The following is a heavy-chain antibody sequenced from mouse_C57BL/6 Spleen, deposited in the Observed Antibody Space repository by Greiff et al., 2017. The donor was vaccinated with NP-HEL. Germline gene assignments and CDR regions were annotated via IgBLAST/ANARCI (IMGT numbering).Heavy chain of an antibody. CDR1: GYTFTSYW. Sequence: QVQLKQPGTELVKPGASVKLSCKASGYTFTSYWMHWVKQRPGQGLEWIGNINPSNGGTNYNEKFKSKATLTEDKSSSTAYMQLSSLTSEDTSFYYCARPLDSSGYVAWFAYWGQGTLVTVSA. J-gene: IGHJ3*01. D-gene: IGHD3-2*02. CDR2: INPSNGGT. CDR3: ARPLDSSGYVAWFAY. V-gene: IGHV1-53*01.